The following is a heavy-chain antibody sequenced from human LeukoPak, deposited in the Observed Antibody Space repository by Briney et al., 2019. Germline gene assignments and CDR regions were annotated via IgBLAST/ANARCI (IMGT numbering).Heavy chain of an antibody. CDR3: ARGYYFSGTCYRYFDS. CDR1: GFTFNTYS. CDR2: ISTSSSYI. J-gene: IGHJ4*02. Sequence: PGGSLRLSCAASGFTFNTYSMNWVRQAPGKGLEWVSSISTSSSYIYYADSLKGRFTISRDNAKNSLYLQMNSLRAEDTAVYYCARGYYFSGTCYRYFDSWGQGTLVTVSS. D-gene: IGHD3-9*01. V-gene: IGHV3-21*01.